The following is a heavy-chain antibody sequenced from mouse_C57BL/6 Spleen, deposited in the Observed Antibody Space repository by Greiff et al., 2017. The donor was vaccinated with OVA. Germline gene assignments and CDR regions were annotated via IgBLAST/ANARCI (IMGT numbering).Heavy chain of an antibody. D-gene: IGHD1-1*01. V-gene: IGHV1-50*01. CDR1: GYTFTSYW. J-gene: IGHJ2*01. CDR3: ARAWNTVVATDY. CDR2: IDPSDSYT. Sequence: VQLQQPGAELVKPGASVKLSCKASGYTFTSYWMQWVKQRPGQGLEWIGEIDPSDSYTNYNQKFKGKATLTVDTSSSTAYMQLSSLTSEDSAVYYCARAWNTVVATDYWGQGTTLTVSS.